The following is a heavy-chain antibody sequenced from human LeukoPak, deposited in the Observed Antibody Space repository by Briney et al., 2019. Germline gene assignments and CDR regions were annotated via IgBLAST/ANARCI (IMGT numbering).Heavy chain of an antibody. CDR3: ASSGADPHDAFDI. J-gene: IGHJ3*02. Sequence: GGSLRLSCVASGFPFNKFAMTWVRQVPGKGLEWVSSISSSSSYIYYADSVKGRFTISRDNAKNSLYLQMNSLRAEDTAVYYCASSGADPHDAFDIWGQGTMVTVSS. V-gene: IGHV3-21*01. D-gene: IGHD1-26*01. CDR2: ISSSSSYI. CDR1: GFPFNKFA.